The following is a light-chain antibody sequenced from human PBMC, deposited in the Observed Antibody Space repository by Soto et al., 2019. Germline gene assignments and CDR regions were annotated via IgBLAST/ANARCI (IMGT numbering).Light chain of an antibody. Sequence: DIQRTQSPSTLSGSVGDSVTITCRASQTISSWLAWYQQKPGKAPKLLIYKASTLKSGVPSRFRGSGSGTEFTLTISSLQPDDFATYYCQHYNSYSEAFGQGTKVDIK. CDR1: QTISSW. CDR2: KAS. V-gene: IGKV1-5*03. J-gene: IGKJ1*01. CDR3: QHYNSYSEA.